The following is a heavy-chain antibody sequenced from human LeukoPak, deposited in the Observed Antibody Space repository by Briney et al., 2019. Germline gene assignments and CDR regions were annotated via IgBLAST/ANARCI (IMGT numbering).Heavy chain of an antibody. J-gene: IGHJ4*02. CDR3: ARDPRYTNSRNYFDY. D-gene: IGHD3-16*02. Sequence: GGSLRLSCAASGFTFSSYAMHWVRQAPGKGLEWVAVISYDGSNKYYADSVKGRCTISRDNSKNTLYLQMDSLRAEDTAVYFCARDPRYTNSRNYFDYWGQGTLVTVSS. CDR2: ISYDGSNK. CDR1: GFTFSSYA. V-gene: IGHV3-30*04.